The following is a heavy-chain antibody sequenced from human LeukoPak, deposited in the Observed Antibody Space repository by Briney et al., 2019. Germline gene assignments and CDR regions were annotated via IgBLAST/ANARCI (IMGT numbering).Heavy chain of an antibody. CDR3: ARDWPRGYSYAQTDY. J-gene: IGHJ4*02. CDR1: GYTFTSYY. D-gene: IGHD5-18*01. CDR2: INPSGGST. V-gene: IGHV1-46*01. Sequence: GASVKVSCKASGYTFTSYYMHWVRQAPGQGLEWMGIINPSGGSTSYAQKFQGRVTMTRDTSISTAYMELSRLRSDDTAVYYCARDWPRGYSYAQTDYWGQGTLVTVSS.